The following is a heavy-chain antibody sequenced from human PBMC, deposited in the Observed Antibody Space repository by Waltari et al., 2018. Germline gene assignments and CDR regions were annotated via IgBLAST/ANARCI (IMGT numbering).Heavy chain of an antibody. CDR1: GGSFSGYY. CDR2: INHSGST. D-gene: IGHD2-2*01. V-gene: IGHV4-34*01. Sequence: QVQLQQWGAGLLKPSETLSLTCAVYGGSFSGYYWRWIRQPQGKGLEWIGEINHSGSTNYNPSLKSRDTISVDTSKNQFSLKLSSVTAADTAVYYCARYCSSTSCPYYYGMDVWGQGTTVTVSS. CDR3: ARYCSSTSCPYYYGMDV. J-gene: IGHJ6*02.